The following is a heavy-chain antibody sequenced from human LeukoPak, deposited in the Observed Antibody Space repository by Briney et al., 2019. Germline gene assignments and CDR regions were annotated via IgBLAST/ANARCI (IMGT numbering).Heavy chain of an antibody. CDR2: IRYDGSNK. CDR1: GFTFSSYG. D-gene: IGHD5-24*01. V-gene: IGHV3-30*02. Sequence: PGGSLRLSCAASGFTFSSYGMHWVRQAPGRGLEWVAFIRYDGSNKYYADSVKGRFTISRDNSKNTLYLQMNSLRAEDTAVYYCAKDFTSQLYYFDYWGQGTLVTVSS. J-gene: IGHJ4*02. CDR3: AKDFTSQLYYFDY.